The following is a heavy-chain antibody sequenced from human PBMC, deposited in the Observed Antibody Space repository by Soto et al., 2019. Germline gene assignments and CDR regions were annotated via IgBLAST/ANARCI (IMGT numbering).Heavy chain of an antibody. Sequence: PSETLSLTCAVSGGSISSTTYYWAWIRQPPGKGLEWVATIYYSGATYYNPSLKSRLTISIDTSKNQFSLRLSSVTAADTAMYYCARDYDTSQRPYFHHWGQGTRVTVSS. CDR2: IYYSGAT. D-gene: IGHD3-22*01. CDR3: ARDYDTSQRPYFHH. CDR1: GGSISSTTYY. J-gene: IGHJ1*01. V-gene: IGHV4-39*02.